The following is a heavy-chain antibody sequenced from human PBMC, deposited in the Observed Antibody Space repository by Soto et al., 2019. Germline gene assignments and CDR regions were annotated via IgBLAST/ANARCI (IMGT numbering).Heavy chain of an antibody. CDR1: GFTFNRHA. V-gene: IGHV3-23*01. D-gene: IGHD2-8*01. CDR2: LSDSGGSI. CDR3: AKVSSAWYAGFFDL. J-gene: IGHJ4*02. Sequence: EVQLLESGGGLVQPGGSLRLSCTASGFTFNRHAMTWVRQAPGKGLEWVSGLSDSGGSIYYADSVKGRFTISRDNSMNTLHLQINTLRGEDTSVYYCAKVSSAWYAGFFDLWGQGALVTVSS.